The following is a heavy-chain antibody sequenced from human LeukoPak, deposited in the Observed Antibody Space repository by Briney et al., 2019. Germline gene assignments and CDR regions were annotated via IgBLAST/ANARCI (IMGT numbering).Heavy chain of an antibody. CDR2: INLSGGST. J-gene: IGHJ4*02. D-gene: IGHD1-26*01. V-gene: IGHV1-46*01. CDR3: ARVGLKWELPFGY. CDR1: GYTFTSYY. Sequence: ASVKVSCKASGYTFTSYYMHWVRQAPGQGLEWMGIINLSGGSTSYAQKFQGRVTVTRDTSTSTVYMELSSLRSEDTAVYYCARVGLKWELPFGYWGQGTLVTVSS.